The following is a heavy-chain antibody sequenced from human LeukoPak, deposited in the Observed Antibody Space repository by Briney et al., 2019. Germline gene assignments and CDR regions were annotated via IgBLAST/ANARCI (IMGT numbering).Heavy chain of an antibody. V-gene: IGHV3-7*01. CDR1: GFTFSRFW. CDR2: IKEGGSAK. CDR3: ARVRHVVYNWNKYFDN. D-gene: IGHD1/OR15-1a*01. J-gene: IGHJ4*02. Sequence: GGSLRLSCAASGFTFSRFWMSWVRQAPGKGLEWMASIKEGGSAKYYVDSVKDRFTISRDNAKNSLYLQMNSLRAEDTAVYYCARVRHVVYNWNKYFDNWGQGTLVTVSS.